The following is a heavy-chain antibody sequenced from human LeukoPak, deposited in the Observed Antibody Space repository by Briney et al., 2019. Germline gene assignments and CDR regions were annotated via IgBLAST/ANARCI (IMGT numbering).Heavy chain of an antibody. Sequence: PGGSLRLSCAASGFTFSSYSMNWVRQAPGKGLEWVSYISSSSSSIYYADSVKGRFTISRDNAKNSLYLQMNSLRAEDTAVYYCARDRAAAGTHSSDYWGQGTLVTVSS. CDR3: ARDRAAAGTHSSDY. D-gene: IGHD6-13*01. CDR1: GFTFSSYS. V-gene: IGHV3-48*01. CDR2: ISSSSSSI. J-gene: IGHJ4*02.